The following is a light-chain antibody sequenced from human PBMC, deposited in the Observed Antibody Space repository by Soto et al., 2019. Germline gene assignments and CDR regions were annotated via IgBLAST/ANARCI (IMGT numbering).Light chain of an antibody. CDR3: QQYYSYPLT. CDR2: DAS. J-gene: IGKJ4*01. Sequence: DIQMTQSPSTLSASVGDRLTISCRASQSISTWLAWYQQKPGKAPKLLISDASNLESGVPSRFSGSGSGTDFTLTISCLQSEDFATYYCQQYYSYPLTFGGGTKVDIK. V-gene: IGKV1-5*01. CDR1: QSISTW.